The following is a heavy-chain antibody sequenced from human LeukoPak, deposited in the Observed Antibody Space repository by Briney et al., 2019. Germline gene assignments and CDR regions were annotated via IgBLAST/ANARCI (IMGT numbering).Heavy chain of an antibody. CDR3: ARGKGYFDY. J-gene: IGHJ4*02. CDR1: CGSISSYY. Sequence: SETLSLTCTVSCGSISSYYWLWIRQPPGKGLEWIGYIYYSGSTNYNPSLKSRVTISVDTSKNQFSLNLKTVTAADTAVYHCARGKGYFDYWGQGTLVTVSS. V-gene: IGHV4-59*01. CDR2: IYYSGST.